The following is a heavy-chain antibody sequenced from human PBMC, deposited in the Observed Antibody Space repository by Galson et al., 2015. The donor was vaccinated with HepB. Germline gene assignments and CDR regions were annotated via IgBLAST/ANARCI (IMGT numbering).Heavy chain of an antibody. J-gene: IGHJ3*02. CDR2: ISSSSNSI. CDR3: ARGTVVSSYGAFDI. Sequence: SLRLSCAVSGFNFSSYSMYWVRQAPGKGLEWIAHISSSSNSIYYGDSVKGRFTVSRENANNSLYLQINSLRDEDTAGFYCARGTVVSSYGAFDIWGQGTKVIVSS. D-gene: IGHD4-23*01. V-gene: IGHV3-48*02. CDR1: GFNFSSYS.